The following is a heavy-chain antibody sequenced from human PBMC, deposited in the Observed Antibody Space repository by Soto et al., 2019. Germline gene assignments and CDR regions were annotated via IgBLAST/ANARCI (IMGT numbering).Heavy chain of an antibody. V-gene: IGHV4-30-4*01. CDR1: GGSISSGDYY. Sequence: QVQLQESGPGLVKPSQTLSLTCTVSGGSISSGDYYWSWIRQPPGKGLEWIGYIYYSGSTYYNPSLKRRVSISVDTSKNQSPLTLSSVTAADTAVYYCARERPDGSRLDPWGQGTLVTVSS. D-gene: IGHD6-13*01. J-gene: IGHJ5*02. CDR3: ARERPDGSRLDP. CDR2: IYYSGST.